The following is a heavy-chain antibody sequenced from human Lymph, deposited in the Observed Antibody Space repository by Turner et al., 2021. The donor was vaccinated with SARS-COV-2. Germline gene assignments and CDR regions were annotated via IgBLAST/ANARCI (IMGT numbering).Heavy chain of an antibody. CDR1: GGTFSSSA. V-gene: IGHV1-69*10. Sequence: QVQLVQSGAEVKKPGSSVTVSCKASGGTFSSSAISWVRQAPGQGLEWREVVIPKVGIANYAQKFKGRVTITAEKSTGTAYMELGSLRSEETAVYYCAGIMAPGMGGGVYYYYYGMDVWGQGTTVTVSS. CDR3: AGIMAPGMGGGVYYYYYGMDV. CDR2: VIPKVGIA. J-gene: IGHJ6*02. D-gene: IGHD6-13*01.